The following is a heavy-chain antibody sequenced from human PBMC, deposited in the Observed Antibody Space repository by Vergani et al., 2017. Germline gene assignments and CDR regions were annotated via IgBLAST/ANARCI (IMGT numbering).Heavy chain of an antibody. CDR2: IYSGGST. D-gene: IGHD3-10*01. J-gene: IGHJ5*02. CDR1: GFTFSSYG. V-gene: IGHV3-NL1*01. CDR3: ARDGPYGSDGFDP. Sequence: QVQLVESGGGVVQPGRSLRLSCAASGFTFSSYGMHWVRQAPGKGLEWVSVIYSGGSTYYADSVKGRFTISRDNSKNTLYLQMNSLRAEDTAVYYCARDGPYGSDGFDPWGQGTLVTVSS.